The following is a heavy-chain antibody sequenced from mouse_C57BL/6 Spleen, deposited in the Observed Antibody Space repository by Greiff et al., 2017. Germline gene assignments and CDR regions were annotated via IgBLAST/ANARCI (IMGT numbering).Heavy chain of an antibody. CDR1: GYTFTSYW. V-gene: IGHV1-7*01. D-gene: IGHD1-1*01. Sequence: VQRVESGAELAKPGASVKLSCKASGYTFTSYWMHWVKQRPGQGLEWIGYINPSSGYTKYNQKFKDKATLTAEKSSSTAYMQLSSLTYEDSAVYYCVYYGSSYFDYWGQGTTLTVSS. CDR2: INPSSGYT. J-gene: IGHJ2*01. CDR3: VYYGSSYFDY.